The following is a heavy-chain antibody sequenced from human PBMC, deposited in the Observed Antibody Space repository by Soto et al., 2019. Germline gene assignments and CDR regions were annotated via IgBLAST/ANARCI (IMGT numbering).Heavy chain of an antibody. Sequence: QVQLVESGGDLVKPGGSLRLSCAASGFTFSAYYMSWIRQAPGKGLEWVAYISSSGTIYYADSVKGRFTISRDNAKNSLYLPMNSLRAEDTAVYWCARGASYYYSAMDVWGQGTTVIVS. CDR2: ISSSGTI. V-gene: IGHV3-11*01. CDR3: ARGASYYYSAMDV. J-gene: IGHJ6*02. CDR1: GFTFSAYY.